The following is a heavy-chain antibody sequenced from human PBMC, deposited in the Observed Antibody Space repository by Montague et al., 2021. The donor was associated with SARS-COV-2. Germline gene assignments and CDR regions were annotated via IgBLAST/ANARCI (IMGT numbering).Heavy chain of an antibody. J-gene: IGHJ4*02. CDR1: GFTFSSYG. Sequence: SLSLSFAASGFTFSSYGMHWVRQAPGKGLEWVAVIWYDGSNKYYADSVKGRFTISRDNSKNTLYLQMNSLRAEDTAVYYCAKENLVYFDYWGQGTLVTVSS. CDR2: IWYDGSNK. D-gene: IGHD1-26*01. V-gene: IGHV3-33*06. CDR3: AKENLVYFDY.